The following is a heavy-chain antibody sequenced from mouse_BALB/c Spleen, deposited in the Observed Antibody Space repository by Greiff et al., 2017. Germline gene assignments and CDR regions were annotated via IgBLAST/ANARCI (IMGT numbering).Heavy chain of an antibody. J-gene: IGHJ4*01. CDR2: INPYNDGT. CDR1: GYTFTSYV. D-gene: IGHD1-1*01. CDR3: FYYYGSSPRWAMDY. V-gene: IGHV1-14*01. Sequence: EVQLQQSGPELVKPGASVKMSCKASGYTFTSYVMHWVKQKPGQGLEWIGYINPYNDGTKYNEKFKGKATLTSDKSSSTAYMELSSLTSEDSAVYYCFYYYGSSPRWAMDYWGQGTSVTVSS.